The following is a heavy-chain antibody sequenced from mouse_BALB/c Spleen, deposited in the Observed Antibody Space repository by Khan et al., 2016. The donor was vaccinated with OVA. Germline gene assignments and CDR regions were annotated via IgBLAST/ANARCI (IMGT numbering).Heavy chain of an antibody. J-gene: IGHJ4*01. CDR3: ARGLYDGYYYYYAMDY. Sequence: EVELVESGGGLVQPGGSLKLSCAASGFTFSSYGMSWVRQTPDKRLELVAIINSNGGTTYYPDSVNGRFTISRDNAKNTLYLQMSSLKSEDTAMYYCARGLYDGYYYYYAMDYWGQGTSVTVSS. D-gene: IGHD2-3*01. CDR1: GFTFSSYG. V-gene: IGHV5-6-3*01. CDR2: INSNGGTT.